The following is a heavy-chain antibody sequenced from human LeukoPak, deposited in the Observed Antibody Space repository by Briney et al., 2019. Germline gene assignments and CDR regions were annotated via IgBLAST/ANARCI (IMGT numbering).Heavy chain of an antibody. CDR2: ISSSGSTI. J-gene: IGHJ6*04. Sequence: PAGGSLRLSCAAFGFTFSRHGIHWVRQAPGKGLEWVSYISSSGSTIYYADSVKGRFTISRDNAKNSLYLQMNSLRAEDTAVYYCAELGITMIGGVWGKGTTVTISS. D-gene: IGHD3-10*02. V-gene: IGHV3-48*03. CDR3: AELGITMIGGV. CDR1: GFTFSRHG.